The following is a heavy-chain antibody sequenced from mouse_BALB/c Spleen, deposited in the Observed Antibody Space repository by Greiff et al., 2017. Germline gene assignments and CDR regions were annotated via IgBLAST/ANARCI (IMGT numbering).Heavy chain of an antibody. D-gene: IGHD1-1*01. CDR2: INSNGGST. J-gene: IGHJ4*01. Sequence: EVQGVESGGGLVKLGGSLKLSCAASGFTFSSYYMSWVRQTPEKRLELVAAINSNGGSTYYPDTVKGRFTISRDNAKNTLYLQMSSLKSEDTALYYCARRLLLRGYYAMDYWGQGTSVTVSS. CDR3: ARRLLLRGYYAMDY. CDR1: GFTFSSYY. V-gene: IGHV5-6-2*01.